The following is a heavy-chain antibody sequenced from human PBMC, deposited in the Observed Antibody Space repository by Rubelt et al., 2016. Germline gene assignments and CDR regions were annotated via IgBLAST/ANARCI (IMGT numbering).Heavy chain of an antibody. CDR3: ARDTTGIAVAGTSAYYYGMDV. D-gene: IGHD6-19*01. J-gene: IGHJ6*02. CDR2: INPSGGST. Sequence: QGLEWMGIINPSGGSTSYAQKFQGRVTMTRDTSTSTVYMELSSLRSEDTAVYYCARDTTGIAVAGTSAYYYGMDVWGQGTTVTVSS. V-gene: IGHV1-46*01.